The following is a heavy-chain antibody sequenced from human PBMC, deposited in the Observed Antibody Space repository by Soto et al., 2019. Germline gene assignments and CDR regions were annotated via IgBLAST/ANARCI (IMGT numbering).Heavy chain of an antibody. Sequence: EVQLLESGGGLVQPGGSLRLSCAASGFTFSSYAMSWVRQAPGKRLEWVSAISGSGGSTYYADSVKGRFTISRDNSKNTLYLQMNSLRAEDTAVYYCAKDLPDYIWGSYRYSDGDYWGQGTLVTVSS. V-gene: IGHV3-23*01. J-gene: IGHJ4*02. CDR2: ISGSGGST. CDR3: AKDLPDYIWGSYRYSDGDY. CDR1: GFTFSSYA. D-gene: IGHD3-16*02.